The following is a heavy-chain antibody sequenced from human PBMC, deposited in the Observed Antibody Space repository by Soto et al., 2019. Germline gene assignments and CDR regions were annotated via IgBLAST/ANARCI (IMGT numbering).Heavy chain of an antibody. CDR1: GGSISSYY. CDR2: IYYSGST. V-gene: IGHV4-59*01. J-gene: IGHJ2*01. CDR3: ARGGVSVVIKGYLDL. D-gene: IGHD3-22*01. Sequence: QVQLQESGPGLVKPSETLSLTCTVSGGSISSYYWSWIRQPPGKGLEWIGYIYYSGSTNYNPSLKSRVTISVDTSKNQFSLKLSSVTAADTAVYYCARGGVSVVIKGYLDLWGRGTLVTVSS.